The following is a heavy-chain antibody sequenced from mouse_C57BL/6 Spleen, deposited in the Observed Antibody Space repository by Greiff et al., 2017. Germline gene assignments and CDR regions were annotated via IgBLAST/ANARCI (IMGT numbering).Heavy chain of an antibody. D-gene: IGHD2-4*01. CDR2: ISYDGSN. V-gene: IGHV3-6*01. J-gene: IGHJ3*01. CDR3: ARGKNYGWFAY. CDR1: GYSFTSGYY. Sequence: EVQVVESGPGLVKPSQSLSLTCSVSGYSFTSGYYWNWIRQFPGNKLEWMGYISYDGSNNYNPSLKNRISITRDTSKNQFFLKLNSVTTEDTATYYCARGKNYGWFAYWGQGTLVTVSA.